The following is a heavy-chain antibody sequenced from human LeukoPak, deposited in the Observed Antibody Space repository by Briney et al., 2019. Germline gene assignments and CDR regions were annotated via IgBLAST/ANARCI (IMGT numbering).Heavy chain of an antibody. CDR2: IIESGGST. CDR3: ALRVPSGAFDI. Sequence: GGSLRLSCAASGFTFSSYAMSWVRQAPAKGLEWVSAIIESGGSTYYADSVKGRFTISRDNSKNTLYLQMNSLRAEDTAVYYCALRVPSGAFDIWGQGTMVTVSS. CDR1: GFTFSSYA. J-gene: IGHJ3*02. V-gene: IGHV3-23*01. D-gene: IGHD6-6*01.